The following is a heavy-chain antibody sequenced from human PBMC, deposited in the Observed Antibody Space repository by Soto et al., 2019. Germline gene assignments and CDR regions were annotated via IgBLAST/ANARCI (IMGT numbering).Heavy chain of an antibody. CDR2: IIPIFGTA. CDR1: GGTFSSYA. D-gene: IGHD2-2*01. V-gene: IGHV1-69*13. J-gene: IGHJ6*02. Sequence: GASVKVSCKASGGTFSSYAISWVRQAPGQGLEKVGGIIPIFGTANYAQKFQGRVTITVDESTSIAYMELSSLRSEDTAVYYCARTPGYCSSTSCYPPYYYGMDVWGQGTTVTVSS. CDR3: ARTPGYCSSTSCYPPYYYGMDV.